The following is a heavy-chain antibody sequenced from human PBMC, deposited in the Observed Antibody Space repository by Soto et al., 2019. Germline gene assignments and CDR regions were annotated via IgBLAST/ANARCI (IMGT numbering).Heavy chain of an antibody. Sequence: ASVKVSCKASGYTFTSYDINWVRQATGQGLEWMGWMNPNSGNTGYAQKLQGRVTMTRNTSISTAYMELSSLRSEDTAVYYCARVLIPAALNWYFDLWGRGTLVTVSS. D-gene: IGHD2-2*01. CDR3: ARVLIPAALNWYFDL. J-gene: IGHJ2*01. V-gene: IGHV1-8*01. CDR2: MNPNSGNT. CDR1: GYTFTSYD.